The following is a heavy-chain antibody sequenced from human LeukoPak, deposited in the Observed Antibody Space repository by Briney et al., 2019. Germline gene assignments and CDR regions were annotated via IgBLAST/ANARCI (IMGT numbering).Heavy chain of an antibody. CDR3: ARALRQQLVTGWFDP. V-gene: IGHV4-59*01. Sequence: SETLSLTCTVPGDSINSYYWTWIRQPPGKGLEWIGYIYYSGSTNYNPSLKSRVTISVDTSKNQFSLRLTSVTAADTAVYYCARALRQQLVTGWFDPWGQGTLVTVSS. CDR1: GDSINSYY. J-gene: IGHJ5*02. CDR2: IYYSGST. D-gene: IGHD6-13*01.